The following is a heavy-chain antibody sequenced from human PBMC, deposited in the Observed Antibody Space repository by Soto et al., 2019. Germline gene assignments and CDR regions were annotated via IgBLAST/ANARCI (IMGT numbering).Heavy chain of an antibody. CDR3: ARLGQYQMGTFDY. CDR2: IHDSGST. Sequence: QVQLQESGPGLVKPSETLSLTCTVSGGSISSYYWSWIRQSPGKGLEYIGYIHDSGSTNYNPSLKSRVIISVDTSKHQFSLKLSSVTAADTALYYCARLGQYQMGTFDYWGQGTLVTVSS. V-gene: IGHV4-59*08. CDR1: GGSISSYY. J-gene: IGHJ4*02. D-gene: IGHD2-2*01.